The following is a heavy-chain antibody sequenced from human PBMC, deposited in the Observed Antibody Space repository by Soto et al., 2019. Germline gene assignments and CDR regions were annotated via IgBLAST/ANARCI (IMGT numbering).Heavy chain of an antibody. J-gene: IGHJ6*02. V-gene: IGHV3-66*01. CDR3: ARVPYYYDSSGYGFYYYYGMDV. CDR2: IYSGGST. D-gene: IGHD3-22*01. CDR1: GFTVSSNY. Sequence: PGGSLRLSCAASGFTVSSNYMSWVRQAPGKGLEWVSVIYSGGSTYYADSVKGRFTISRDNSKNTLYLQMNSLRAEDTAVYYCARVPYYYDSSGYGFYYYYGMDVWGQGTTVTVSS.